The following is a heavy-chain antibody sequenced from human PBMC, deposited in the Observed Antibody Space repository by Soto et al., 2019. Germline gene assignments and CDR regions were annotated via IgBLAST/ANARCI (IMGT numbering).Heavy chain of an antibody. CDR3: AREGGGIAAAGAGDDSFDI. J-gene: IGHJ3*02. D-gene: IGHD6-13*01. V-gene: IGHV1-2*04. CDR1: GYTLSDYY. CDR2: INPNSGDT. Sequence: QVQLVQSGAEVKKPGASVKVSCEASGYTLSDYYLQWIRQAPGQGLEWMGWINPNSGDTNYSQKFQGWVTLTRDTSLNTAYMELRNLKSDDTAVYFCAREGGGIAAAGAGDDSFDIWGQGTMVTVSS.